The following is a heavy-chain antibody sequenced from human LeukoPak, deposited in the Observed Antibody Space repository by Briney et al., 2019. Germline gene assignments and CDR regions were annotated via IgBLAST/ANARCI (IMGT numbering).Heavy chain of an antibody. V-gene: IGHV1-69*13. CDR2: IIPIFGTA. D-gene: IGHD6-6*01. CDR3: ARDSAARFSLDV. CDR1: GGTFSSYA. Sequence: SVKVSCKASGGTFSSYAIGWVRQAPGQGLEWMGGIIPIFGTANYAQKFQGRVTITADESTSTAYMELSSLRSEDTAVYYCARDSAARFSLDVWGKGTTVTVSS. J-gene: IGHJ6*04.